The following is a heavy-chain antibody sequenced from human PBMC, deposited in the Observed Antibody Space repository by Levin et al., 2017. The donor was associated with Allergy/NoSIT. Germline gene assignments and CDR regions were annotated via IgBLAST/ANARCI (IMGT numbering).Heavy chain of an antibody. J-gene: IGHJ4*02. D-gene: IGHD6-19*01. CDR2: ISYDGSNK. CDR1: GFTFSSYA. Sequence: GGSLRLSCAASGFTFSSYAMHWVRQAPGKGLEWVAVISYDGSNKYYADSVKGRFTISRDNSKNTLYLQMNSLRAEDTAVYYCARSLAVAGTWEFGYWGQGTLVTVSS. CDR3: ARSLAVAGTWEFGY. V-gene: IGHV3-30-3*01.